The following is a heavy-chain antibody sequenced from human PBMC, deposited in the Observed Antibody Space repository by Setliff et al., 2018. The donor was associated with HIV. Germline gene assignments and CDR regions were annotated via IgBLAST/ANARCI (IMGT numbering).Heavy chain of an antibody. D-gene: IGHD2-2*01. CDR3: ARVLPRTGGSVVVLAAHMDV. CDR1: GGSISSSTYY. J-gene: IGHJ6*03. Sequence: ASETLSLTCTVSGGSISSSTYYWGWIRQPPGKGLEWIGSIYYSGSTSYNPSLKSRVTISVDRSKNQFSLKLRSVTAADTAVYYCARVLPRTGGSVVVLAAHMDVWGKGTTVTVSS. CDR2: IYYSGST. V-gene: IGHV4-39*07.